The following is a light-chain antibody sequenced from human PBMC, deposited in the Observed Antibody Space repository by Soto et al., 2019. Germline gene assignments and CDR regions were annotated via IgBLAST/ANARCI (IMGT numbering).Light chain of an antibody. V-gene: IGKV1-5*01. CDR1: QSISSW. J-gene: IGKJ1*01. Sequence: DIQMTQSPSTLSASVGDRVTITCRASQSISSWLAWYQQKPGKAPKLLIYDASSLESGVPSRFSGSGSGTEFTLTISSPQPDDFATSYCQQYNRYSWTFGQGPTVDIK. CDR3: QQYNRYSWT. CDR2: DAS.